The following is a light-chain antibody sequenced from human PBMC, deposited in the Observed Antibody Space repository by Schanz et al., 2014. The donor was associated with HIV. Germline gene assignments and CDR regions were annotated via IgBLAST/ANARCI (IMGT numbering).Light chain of an antibody. CDR2: DNY. CDR1: SSNIDHNF. V-gene: IGLV1-51*01. J-gene: IGLJ2*01. Sequence: QSVLTQPPSVSAAPGQKVTISCSGISSNIDHNFVSWFQQLPGTAPKLLIYDNYKRPSGIPDRFSGSKSGTSATLVITGLQTGDEADYYCGTWDNSLSGGLVLFGGGTKLTVL. CDR3: GTWDNSLSGGLVL.